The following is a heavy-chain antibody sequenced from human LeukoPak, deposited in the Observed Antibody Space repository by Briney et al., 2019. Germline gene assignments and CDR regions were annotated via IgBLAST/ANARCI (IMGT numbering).Heavy chain of an antibody. Sequence: GGSLRLSCAASGFSFSVFWMHWVRQAPGKGLEWVSGISWNSGSIGYADSVKGRFTISRDNAKNSLYLQMNSLRAEDTALYYCAKADRSSWYGFDPWGQGTLVTVSS. D-gene: IGHD6-13*01. CDR2: ISWNSGSI. V-gene: IGHV3-9*01. CDR1: GFSFSVFW. J-gene: IGHJ5*02. CDR3: AKADRSSWYGFDP.